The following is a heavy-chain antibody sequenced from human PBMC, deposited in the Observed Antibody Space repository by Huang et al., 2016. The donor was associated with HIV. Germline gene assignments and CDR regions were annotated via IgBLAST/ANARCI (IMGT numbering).Heavy chain of an antibody. J-gene: IGHJ4*02. V-gene: IGHV7-4-1*02. CDR1: GYTFTSYA. D-gene: IGHD6-13*01. CDR2: SNNNTGNP. CDR3: ARGLYSSSWAPFDY. Sequence: QVQLVQSGSELKKPGASVKVSCKASGYTFTSYALNWVRQAPGQGLECMGRSNNNTGNPTYAQGFTGRVVFSLDTAVSTAYLQIRSLKAEDTAVYYCARGLYSSSWAPFDYWGQGTLVTVSS.